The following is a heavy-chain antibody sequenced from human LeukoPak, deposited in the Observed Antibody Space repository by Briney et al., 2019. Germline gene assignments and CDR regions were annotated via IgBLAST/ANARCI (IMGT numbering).Heavy chain of an antibody. CDR3: ARLIVGAPFDY. D-gene: IGHD1-26*01. Sequence: PPEALSLTCTVSRGSISSGSYYWSWIRQPAGTGLEWIGRVYTSGSNNYNPPLKSGVTISVDTSKKQFSLKLSAVTAAARAVYYCARLIVGAPFDYWGQGTLVTVSS. CDR1: RGSISSGSYY. J-gene: IGHJ4*02. V-gene: IGHV4-61*02. CDR2: VYTSGSN.